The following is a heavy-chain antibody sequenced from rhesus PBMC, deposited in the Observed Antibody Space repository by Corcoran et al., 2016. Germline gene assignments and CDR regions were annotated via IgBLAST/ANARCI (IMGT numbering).Heavy chain of an antibody. CDR2: ISYGGHT. J-gene: IGHJ4*01. V-gene: IGHV4-122*02. CDR1: GYSISSGYG. D-gene: IGHD2-15*01. Sequence: QLQLQESGPGLVKPSETLSLTCAVSGYSISSGYGWSWVRQPPGKGLEWIGYISYGGHTAYNPSLKSRVTISRDTSKNQFFLKLTSVTAADTAVYYCARDWGEYDYWGQGVSVTVSS. CDR3: ARDWGEYDY.